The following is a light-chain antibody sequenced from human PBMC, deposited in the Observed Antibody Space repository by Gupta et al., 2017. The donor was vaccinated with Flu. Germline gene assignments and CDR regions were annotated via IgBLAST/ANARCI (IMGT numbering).Light chain of an antibody. Sequence: TIPCTGSSSNLGANYGVHWYLHVPGTAPKLLIYYNKNRTSGVPDRFSGSKSGTSAALAITGLQAEDEADYYCQSDDTSLSGSVFGGGTKLTVL. V-gene: IGLV1-40*01. CDR2: YNK. J-gene: IGLJ3*02. CDR3: QSDDTSLSGSV. CDR1: SSNLGANYG.